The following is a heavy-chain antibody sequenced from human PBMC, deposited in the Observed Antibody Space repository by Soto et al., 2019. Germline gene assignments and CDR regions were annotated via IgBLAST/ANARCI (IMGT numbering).Heavy chain of an antibody. CDR1: GLTISGKKY. CDR2: LYDVDGS. V-gene: IGHV3-53*01. J-gene: IGHJ4*02. CDR3: ARGTSHPDY. D-gene: IGHD2-2*01. Sequence: DVQLVESGGGLIQPGASLRLSCAAFGLTISGKKYVAWVRQAPGKGLEWVSALYDVDGSFYADSVKGRFTTSSDSSKTTVYLQMNSLRDEDTAVYYCARGTSHPDYWGQGTLVTVSS.